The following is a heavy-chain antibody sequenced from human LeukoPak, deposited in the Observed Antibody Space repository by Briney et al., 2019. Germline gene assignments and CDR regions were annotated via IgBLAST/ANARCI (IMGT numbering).Heavy chain of an antibody. D-gene: IGHD2-2*01. Sequence: SETLSLTCNVSGGSISSNYWSWIRQPPGKGLEWIGRIYTSGSTNYNPSLKSRVTISVDTSKNQFSLKLSSVTAADTAVYYCATASRSTTDYYYYYMDVWGKGTTVTISS. CDR1: GGSISSNY. CDR2: IYTSGST. CDR3: ATASRSTTDYYYYYMDV. V-gene: IGHV4-4*07. J-gene: IGHJ6*03.